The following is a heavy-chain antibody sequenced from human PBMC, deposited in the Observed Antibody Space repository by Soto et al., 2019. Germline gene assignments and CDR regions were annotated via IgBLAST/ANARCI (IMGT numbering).Heavy chain of an antibody. CDR3: AKDLGDLKPRGLFVVIPPAPDY. CDR2: ISGRGATT. J-gene: IGHJ4*02. D-gene: IGHD2-2*01. Sequence: GGSLRLSCAGSGFTFSNCAMNWVRQAPRKGLEWVSGISGRGATTYYADSVKGRFTISRDNSKNTLFLHMNNLRAEDTAVYYCAKDLGDLKPRGLFVVIPPAPDYWGQGTLVTVSS. CDR1: GFTFSNCA. V-gene: IGHV3-23*01.